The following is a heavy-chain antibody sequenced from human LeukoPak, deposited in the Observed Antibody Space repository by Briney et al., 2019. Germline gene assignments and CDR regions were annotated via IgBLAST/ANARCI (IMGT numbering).Heavy chain of an antibody. V-gene: IGHV3-30*18. CDR1: GFTFSSYG. CDR2: ISYDGSNK. J-gene: IGHJ3*02. D-gene: IGHD3-22*01. CDR3: AKDVGTYYYDSSGPQPAFDI. Sequence: GRSLRLSCAASGFTFSSYGMHWVRQAPGKGLEWVAVISYDGSNKYYADSVKGRFTISRDNSKNTLYLQMNSLRAEDTAVYYCAKDVGTYYYDSSGPQPAFDIWGQGTMVTVSS.